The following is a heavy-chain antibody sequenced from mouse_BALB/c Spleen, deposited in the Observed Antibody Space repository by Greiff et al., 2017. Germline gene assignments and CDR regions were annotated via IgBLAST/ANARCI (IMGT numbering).Heavy chain of an antibody. D-gene: IGHD2-10*01. J-gene: IGHJ3*01. CDR2: INPYNGGT. CDR1: GYSFTGYT. Sequence: EVQLHQSGPELVKPGASMKISCKASGYSFTGYTMNWVKQSHGKNLEWIGLINPYNGGTSYNQKFKGKATLTVDKSSSTAYMELLSLTSEDSAVYYCASAYYGNYVPFAYWGQGTLVTVSA. V-gene: IGHV1-18*01. CDR3: ASAYYGNYVPFAY.